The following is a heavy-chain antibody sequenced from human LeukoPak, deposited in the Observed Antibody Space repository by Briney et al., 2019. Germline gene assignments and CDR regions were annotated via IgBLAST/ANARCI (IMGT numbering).Heavy chain of an antibody. D-gene: IGHD2-2*01. CDR3: AKDRYCSSTSCYDLDY. J-gene: IGHJ4*02. Sequence: GGSLRLSCAASGFTFSSYGMHWVRQAPGKELEWVAVISYDGSNKYYADSVKGRFTISRDNSKNTLYLQMNSLRAEDTAAYYCAKDRYCSSTSCYDLDYWGQGTLVTVSS. CDR2: ISYDGSNK. CDR1: GFTFSSYG. V-gene: IGHV3-30*18.